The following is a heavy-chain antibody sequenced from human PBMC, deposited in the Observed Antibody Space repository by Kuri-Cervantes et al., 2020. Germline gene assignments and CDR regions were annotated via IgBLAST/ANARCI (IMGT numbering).Heavy chain of an antibody. J-gene: IGHJ3*02. CDR1: GYTFTNYY. V-gene: IGHV1-46*01. Sequence: ASVKVSCKASGYTFTNYYIHWVRQAPGQGLEWMGVINPSGSSTSYAQKFQGRVTMTRDTSTSTVYMELSSLRSEDTAVYYCARGYVTTFVDAFDIWGQGTMVTVSS. D-gene: IGHD2/OR15-2a*01. CDR2: INPSGSST. CDR3: ARGYVTTFVDAFDI.